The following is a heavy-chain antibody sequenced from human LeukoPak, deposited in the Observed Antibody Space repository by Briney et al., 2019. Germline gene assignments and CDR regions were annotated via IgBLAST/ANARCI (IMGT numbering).Heavy chain of an antibody. D-gene: IGHD5-18*01. CDR3: ARDQGLTAPPPYGLDV. CDR1: GGTFSSSA. J-gene: IGHJ6*02. CDR2: IIPALNIT. V-gene: IGHV1-69*04. Sequence: ASVKVSCKTSGGTFSSSAITWVRQAPGQGLEWMGRIIPALNITSYAQKFQGRVTITADTSTSTAYMKLSSLRSEETAVYYCARDQGLTAPPPYGLDVWGQGTTVTVSS.